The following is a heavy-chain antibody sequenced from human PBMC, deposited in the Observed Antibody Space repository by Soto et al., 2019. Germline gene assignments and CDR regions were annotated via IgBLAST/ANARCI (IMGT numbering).Heavy chain of an antibody. D-gene: IGHD2-21*02. CDR2: IWHDGSKK. Sequence: PGGSVRLSCAASGFTFRSYGMHWVRQAPGKGLEWVAFIWHDGSKKYYADFMKGRFTISRDNSKNTMFLQMNSLRCEDTDVYYCVRDTVAYCGGDCYRFDSWGQGTQVTVSS. J-gene: IGHJ4*02. CDR3: VRDTVAYCGGDCYRFDS. V-gene: IGHV3-33*01. CDR1: GFTFRSYG.